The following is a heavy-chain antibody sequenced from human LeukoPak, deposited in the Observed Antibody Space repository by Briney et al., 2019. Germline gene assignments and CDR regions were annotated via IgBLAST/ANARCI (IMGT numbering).Heavy chain of an antibody. CDR3: ARGSRSPSGTYHYYFDY. D-gene: IGHD1-26*01. CDR1: GFTFTSYA. Sequence: GGSLRLSCAASGFTFTSYAMNWVRQAPGKGLEWVSAISGSGGSTYYADSVKGRFTISRDNSKNTLYLQMNSLRAEDTAVYYCARGSRSPSGTYHYYFDYWGQGTLVTVSS. V-gene: IGHV3-23*01. CDR2: ISGSGGST. J-gene: IGHJ4*02.